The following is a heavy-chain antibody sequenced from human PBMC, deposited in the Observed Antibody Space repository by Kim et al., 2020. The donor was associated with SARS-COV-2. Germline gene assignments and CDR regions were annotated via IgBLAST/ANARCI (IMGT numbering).Heavy chain of an antibody. CDR1: GGSISSSSYY. CDR3: ARELGAVAGTDY. Sequence: PETLSLTCTVSGGSISSSSYYWGWIRQPPGKGLEWIGSIYYSGSTYYNPSLKSRVTISVDTSKNQFSLKLSSVTAADTAVYYCARELGAVAGTDYWGQGTLVTVSS. J-gene: IGHJ4*02. V-gene: IGHV4-39*01. CDR2: IYYSGST. D-gene: IGHD6-19*01.